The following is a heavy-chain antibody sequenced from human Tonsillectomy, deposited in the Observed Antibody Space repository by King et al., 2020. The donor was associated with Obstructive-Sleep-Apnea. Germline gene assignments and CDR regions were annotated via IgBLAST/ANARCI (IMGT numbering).Heavy chain of an antibody. CDR2: IPDDESNK. V-gene: IGHV3-30*04. D-gene: IGHD5-12*01. CDR1: GFTFSNYI. Sequence: VQLVESGGGVVQPGRSLRLSCAASGFTFSNYIMHWVRQAPGKGLEWVAVIPDDESNKYYADSVKGRFTISRDNSKNTLYLQMNSLTAEDTAVYYCARDSGIGYDDYXGQGTLVTVSS. J-gene: IGHJ4*02. CDR3: ARDSGIGYDDY.